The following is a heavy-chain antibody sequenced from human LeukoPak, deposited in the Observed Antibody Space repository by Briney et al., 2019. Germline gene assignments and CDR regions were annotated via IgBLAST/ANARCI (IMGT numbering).Heavy chain of an antibody. D-gene: IGHD6-13*01. V-gene: IGHV4-34*01. CDR2: INHSGST. CDR1: GGSFSGYY. J-gene: IGHJ5*02. CDR3: ARGGKQQLVPGGLRWFDP. Sequence: PSETLSLTCAVYGGSFSGYYWSWIRQPPGKGLEWIGEINHSGSTNYNPSLKSRVTISVDTSKNQFSLKLSSVTAADTAVYYCARGGKQQLVPGGLRWFDPWGQGTLVTVSS.